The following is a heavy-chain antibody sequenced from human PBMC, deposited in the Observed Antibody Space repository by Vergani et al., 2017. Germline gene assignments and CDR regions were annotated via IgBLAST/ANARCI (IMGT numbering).Heavy chain of an antibody. D-gene: IGHD2-21*01. CDR3: ARMGGCDEGDAFRIGYFDS. V-gene: IGHV4-31*03. CDR2: IYFTGST. CDR1: GDPIRSGVYH. Sequence: QVQLQESCPGLVKPSQTLSLICRVSGDPIRSGVYHWNWIRQHPGKGLEWIGYIYFTGSTHHNPSLRRRINMSVDTSKNQFSLKLNSVTAADTAVYYCARMGGCDEGDAFRIGYFDSWGPGILVTVSS. J-gene: IGHJ4*02.